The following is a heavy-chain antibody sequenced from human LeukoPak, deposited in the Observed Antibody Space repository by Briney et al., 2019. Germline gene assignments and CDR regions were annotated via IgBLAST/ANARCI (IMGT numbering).Heavy chain of an antibody. V-gene: IGHV3-74*01. D-gene: IGHD2-2*01. CDR1: GFTFSNYW. J-gene: IGHJ6*02. CDR2: ISTDGKST. CDR3: VRDYQFIQEV. Sequence: GGSLRLSCVASGFTFSNYWMLWVRQAPGKGLMWVSPISTDGKSTRYAESVKGRFTISRDNAKNALYLQMDILRVEDTALYFCVRDYQFIQEVWGQGTTVTVSS.